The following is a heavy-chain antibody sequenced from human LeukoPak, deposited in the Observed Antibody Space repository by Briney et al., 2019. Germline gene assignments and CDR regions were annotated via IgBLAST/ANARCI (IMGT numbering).Heavy chain of an antibody. V-gene: IGHV1-69*05. J-gene: IGHJ5*02. Sequence: SVKVSCKASGGTFSSYAISWVRQAPGQGLEWMGGIIPIFGTANYAQKFQGRVTITTDESTSTAYMELSSLRSEDTAVYYCARGTYFGSWFGKVWFDPWGQGTLVSVSS. CDR3: ARGTYFGSWFGKVWFDP. CDR1: GGTFSSYA. CDR2: IIPIFGTA. D-gene: IGHD6-13*01.